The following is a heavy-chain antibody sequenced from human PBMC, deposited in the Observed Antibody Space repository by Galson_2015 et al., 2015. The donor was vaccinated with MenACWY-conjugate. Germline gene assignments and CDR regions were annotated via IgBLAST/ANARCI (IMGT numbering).Heavy chain of an antibody. D-gene: IGHD1-14*01. V-gene: IGHV3-21*01. CDR2: ISSSSSYI. Sequence: LRLSCAASGFSFSTYAMSWVRQAPGKGLEWVSFISSSSSYIFYADSVKGRVTISRDNAKKSLYLQMNSLRVEDTAVYHCARESGRDRKAIELDSWGQGTLVIVSS. CDR1: GFSFSTYA. CDR3: ARESGRDRKAIELDS. J-gene: IGHJ5*01.